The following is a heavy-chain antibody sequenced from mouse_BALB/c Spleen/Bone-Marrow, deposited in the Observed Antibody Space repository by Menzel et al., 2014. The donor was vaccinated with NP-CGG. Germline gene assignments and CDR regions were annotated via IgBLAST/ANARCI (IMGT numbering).Heavy chain of an antibody. CDR2: IYPANGNT. D-gene: IGHD1-1*01. CDR1: GFNIKDTY. J-gene: IGHJ3*01. CDR3: ASYYYGSSGFAY. V-gene: IGHV14-3*02. Sequence: EVKLLQSGAELVKPGASVKMSCKASGFNIKDTYMHWVKQRPEQGLEWIGRIYPANGNTKYDPKFQGKATITADTSSNTDSLRLTSLASEVTAFSCCASYYYGSSGFAYWGQGTLVTVSA.